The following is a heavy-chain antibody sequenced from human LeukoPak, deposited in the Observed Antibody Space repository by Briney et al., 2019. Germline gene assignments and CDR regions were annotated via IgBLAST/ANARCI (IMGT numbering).Heavy chain of an antibody. Sequence: SETLSLTCTVSGGSISSGSYYWSWIRQPAGKGLEWIGRIYTSGSTNYNPSLKSRVTISVDTSKNQFSLKLSSVTAADTAVYYCARQVSGLGYCSGGSCYLSLGWYFDLWGRGTLVTVSS. J-gene: IGHJ2*01. D-gene: IGHD2-15*01. CDR2: IYTSGST. CDR3: ARQVSGLGYCSGGSCYLSLGWYFDL. CDR1: GGSISSGSYY. V-gene: IGHV4-61*02.